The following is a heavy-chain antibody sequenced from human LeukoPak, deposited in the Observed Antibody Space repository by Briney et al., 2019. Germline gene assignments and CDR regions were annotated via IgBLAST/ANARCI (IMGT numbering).Heavy chain of an antibody. J-gene: IGHJ3*02. V-gene: IGHV4-59*02. CDR3: ARHQRGNSDAFDI. Sequence: SETLSLTCTVSGGSVNYYFWSWIRQPPGKGLEWIGYIHSSGRTNYNPSLKSRVTISIDTSKNQFSLKVNSVTAADTAVYYCARHQRGNSDAFDIWGQGTMVNVSS. CDR1: GGSVNYYF. D-gene: IGHD4-23*01. CDR2: IHSSGRT.